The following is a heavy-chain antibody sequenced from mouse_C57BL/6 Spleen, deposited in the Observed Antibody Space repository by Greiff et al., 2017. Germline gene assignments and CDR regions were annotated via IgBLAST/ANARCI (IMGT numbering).Heavy chain of an antibody. Sequence: QVQLKQPGAELVKPGASVKLSCKASGYTFTSYWMHWVKQRPGQGLEWIGMIHPNSGSTNYNEKFKSKATLTVDKSSSTAYMQLSSLTSEDSAVYYCARNYGTSGGMDYWGQGASVTVSS. CDR2: IHPNSGST. CDR1: GYTFTSYW. J-gene: IGHJ4*01. V-gene: IGHV1-64*01. D-gene: IGHD1-1*01. CDR3: ARNYGTSGGMDY.